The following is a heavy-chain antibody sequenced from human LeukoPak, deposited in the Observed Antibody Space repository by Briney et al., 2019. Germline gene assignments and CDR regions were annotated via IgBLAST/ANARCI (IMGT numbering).Heavy chain of an antibody. D-gene: IGHD6-13*01. CDR1: GGSISGYY. V-gene: IGHV4-59*01. CDR2: IYYSGST. Sequence: SETLSLTCTVSGGSISGYYWSWIRQPPGKGLEWIGYIYYSGSTNYNPSLKSRVTISVDTSKNQFSLKLSSVTAADTAVYYCAREAAGGGPFDYWGEGTPVTVSS. J-gene: IGHJ4*02. CDR3: AREAAGGGPFDY.